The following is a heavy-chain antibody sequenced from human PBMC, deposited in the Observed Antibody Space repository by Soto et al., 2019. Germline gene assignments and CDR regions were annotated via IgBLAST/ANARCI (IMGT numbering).Heavy chain of an antibody. D-gene: IGHD1-1*01. CDR1: GASISGFY. CDR2: IYATGTT. J-gene: IGHJ5*02. Sequence: QVQLQESGPGLVKPSETLSLTCTVYGASISGFYWSWIRKSAGKGLEWIVRIYATGTTDYNPSLKSRVMMSVDTSKKQFSLKFRSVPAADTAVYYCVRDGKKTLRDWFDPWGQGISVTVSS. CDR3: VRDGKKTLRDWFDP. V-gene: IGHV4-4*07.